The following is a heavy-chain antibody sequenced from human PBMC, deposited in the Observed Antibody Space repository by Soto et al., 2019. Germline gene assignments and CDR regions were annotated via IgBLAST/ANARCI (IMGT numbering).Heavy chain of an antibody. CDR2: IYYSGST. V-gene: IGHV4-39*02. CDR1: GGSISSSSYY. CDR3: AREAYDY. Sequence: PSETLSLTFTVSGGSISSSSYYWGWIRQPPGKGLEWIVSIYYSGSTYYNPSLKSRCTISVETSKNQFSLKLSSVPAADTAVYYCAREAYDYWGQGTLVTVSS. J-gene: IGHJ4*02.